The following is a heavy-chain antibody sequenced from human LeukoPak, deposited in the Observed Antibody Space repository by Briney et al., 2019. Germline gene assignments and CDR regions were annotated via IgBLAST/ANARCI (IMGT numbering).Heavy chain of an antibody. D-gene: IGHD3-9*01. Sequence: PRGSLRVSCAASVFTFSSYAMSAVREAPGKRRECVSPIIGSGGSTYYADSVKGRFTISRDNSKNTLYLQMNSLRAEDTAVYYCAGILTGYYTFPLPFDYWGQGTLVTVSS. V-gene: IGHV3-23*01. CDR1: VFTFSSYA. CDR3: AGILTGYYTFPLPFDY. CDR2: IIGSGGST. J-gene: IGHJ4*02.